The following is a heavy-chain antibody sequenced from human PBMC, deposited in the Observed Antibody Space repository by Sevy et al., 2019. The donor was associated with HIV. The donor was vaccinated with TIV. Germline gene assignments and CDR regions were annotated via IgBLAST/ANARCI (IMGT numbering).Heavy chain of an antibody. D-gene: IGHD2-15*01. CDR2: ISGRGGST. Sequence: GGSLRLSCAASGFTFSSYAMNWVRQAPGKGLEWVSAISGRGGSTYYADSVEGRFTMSRDISKNTLYLQMNSLRAEDTAVYYCAKAPPGHCSSSSCPRAYYYYGMDVWGQGTTVTVFS. CDR1: GFTFSSYA. J-gene: IGHJ6*02. V-gene: IGHV3-23*01. CDR3: AKAPPGHCSSSSCPRAYYYYGMDV.